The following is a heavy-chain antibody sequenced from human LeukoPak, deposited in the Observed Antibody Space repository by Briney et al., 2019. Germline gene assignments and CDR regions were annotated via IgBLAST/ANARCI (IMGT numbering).Heavy chain of an antibody. CDR2: ISRSGSTK. CDR3: ARSGLSRFDY. CDR1: GFTFSDYN. V-gene: IGHV3-11*01. Sequence: PGGSLRLSCAASGFTFSDYNMRWIRQAPGKGLEWVSSISRSGSTKYYADSVKGRFTISRDNSKNTLFLQMNSLRAEDTAVYYCARSGLSRFDYWGQGTLVTVSS. D-gene: IGHD4/OR15-4a*01. J-gene: IGHJ4*02.